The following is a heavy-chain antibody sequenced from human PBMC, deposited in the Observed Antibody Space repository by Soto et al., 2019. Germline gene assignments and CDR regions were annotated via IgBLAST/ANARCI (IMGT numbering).Heavy chain of an antibody. CDR3: ARDRGDIVVVPAAMFEWKAPYYYYGMDV. CDR2: INPNSGGT. J-gene: IGHJ6*02. CDR1: GYTFTGYY. D-gene: IGHD2-2*01. Sequence: GASVKVSCKASGYTFTGYYMHWVRQAPGQGLEWMGWINPNSGGTNYAQKFQGWVTMTRDTSISTAYMELSRLRSDDTAVYYCARDRGDIVVVPAAMFEWKAPYYYYGMDVWGQGTTVTVS. V-gene: IGHV1-2*04.